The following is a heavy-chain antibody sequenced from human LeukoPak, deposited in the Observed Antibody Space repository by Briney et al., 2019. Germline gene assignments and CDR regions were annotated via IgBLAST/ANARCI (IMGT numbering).Heavy chain of an antibody. CDR2: INAGNDNT. CDR3: ARDRGRVGNDFWNGYYHFDY. Sequence: ASVKVSCKASGYTFTSYAMHWVRQAPGQRLEWMGRINAGNDNTKYSEKFQGRVTITRDTSASTAYMELSSLRSEDTAVYYCARDRGRVGNDFWNGYYHFDYWGQGTLVTVSS. J-gene: IGHJ4*02. D-gene: IGHD3-3*01. V-gene: IGHV1-3*01. CDR1: GYTFTSYA.